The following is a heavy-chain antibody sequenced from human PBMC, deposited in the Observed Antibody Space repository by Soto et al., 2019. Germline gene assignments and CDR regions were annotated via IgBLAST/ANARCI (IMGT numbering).Heavy chain of an antibody. J-gene: IGHJ3*02. CDR3: ARVNWKSERNAFDI. D-gene: IGHD1-1*01. CDR2: IYHSRST. CDR1: SGSISSSNW. Sequence: QVQLQESGPGLVKPSGTLSLTCAVSSGSISSSNWWSWVRQPPGKGLEWIGEIYHSRSTNYNPSLKSRVTISVAKSKNQCSLKLSSVTAADTAVYYCARVNWKSERNAFDIWGQGTMVTVSS. V-gene: IGHV4-4*02.